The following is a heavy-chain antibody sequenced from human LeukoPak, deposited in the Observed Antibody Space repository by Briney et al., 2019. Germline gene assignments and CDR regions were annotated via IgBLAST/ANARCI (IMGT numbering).Heavy chain of an antibody. CDR3: ATSTAMVSLWFDY. J-gene: IGHJ4*02. Sequence: GGSLRLSCAASGFTFSSYAMSWVRQAPGKGLEWVSAISGSGGSTYYADSVKGRFTISRDNSKNTLYLQLNSLRAEDTAVYYCATSTAMVSLWFDYWGQGTLVTVSS. V-gene: IGHV3-23*01. CDR2: ISGSGGST. D-gene: IGHD5-18*01. CDR1: GFTFSSYA.